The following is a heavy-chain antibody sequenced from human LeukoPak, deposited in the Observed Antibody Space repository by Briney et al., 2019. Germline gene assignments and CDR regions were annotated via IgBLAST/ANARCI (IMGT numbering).Heavy chain of an antibody. CDR1: GYSFTSYW. CDR3: ARDLRVWYGTAEI. CDR2: IYPGDSDT. J-gene: IGHJ3*02. V-gene: IGHV5-51*01. Sequence: GESLKISCKGSGYSFTSYWIGWVRQMPGKGLEWMGIIYPGDSDTRYSPSFQGQVTISADRSISTAYLQWNSLTADDTAIYYCARDLRVWYGTAEIWGQGTMVTVSS. D-gene: IGHD3-10*01.